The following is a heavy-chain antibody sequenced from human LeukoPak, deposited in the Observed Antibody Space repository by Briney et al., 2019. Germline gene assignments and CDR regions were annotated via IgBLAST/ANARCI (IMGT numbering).Heavy chain of an antibody. V-gene: IGHV3-33*01. CDR1: GFSFSRYG. Sequence: QPGGSLRLSCEASGFSFSRYGMHWVRQAPGKGLEWLALLWYDGTNKYYADSVGGRFSISRDNSRNTLYLEMSSLRADDTAVYYCARGYSISHYYLDVWGKGTTVTVSS. CDR2: LWYDGTNK. CDR3: ARGYSISHYYLDV. D-gene: IGHD1-14*01. J-gene: IGHJ6*03.